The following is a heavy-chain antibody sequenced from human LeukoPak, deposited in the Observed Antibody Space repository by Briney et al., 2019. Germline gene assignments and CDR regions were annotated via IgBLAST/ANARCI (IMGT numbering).Heavy chain of an antibody. CDR3: AKVRDRRDGYVAHYYFDY. D-gene: IGHD5-24*01. CDR1: EFTFSSYA. J-gene: IGHJ4*02. Sequence: PGGSLRLSCAASEFTFSSYAMSWVRQAPGKGLEWVSAISGSGGSTYYADSVKGRFTISRDNSKNTLYLQMNSLRAEDTAVYYCAKVRDRRDGYVAHYYFDYWGQGTLVTVSS. V-gene: IGHV3-23*01. CDR2: ISGSGGST.